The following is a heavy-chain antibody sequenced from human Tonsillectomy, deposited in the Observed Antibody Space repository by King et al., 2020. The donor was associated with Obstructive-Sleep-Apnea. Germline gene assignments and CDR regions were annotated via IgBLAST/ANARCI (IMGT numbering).Heavy chain of an antibody. CDR3: ARDVLDSSGWEHRTY. CDR1: GFTFNTYG. J-gene: IGHJ4*02. Sequence: VQLVESGGGVVQPGRSLRLSCAASGFTFNTYGMHWVRQAPGKGLEWVAFISFDSAKKTYAYSVKGRFSVSRDNSKNTMFLQMDSLRAEDTAMYYCARDVLDSSGWEHRTYWGQGTLVTVSS. D-gene: IGHD3-22*01. V-gene: IGHV3-33*01. CDR2: ISFDSAKK.